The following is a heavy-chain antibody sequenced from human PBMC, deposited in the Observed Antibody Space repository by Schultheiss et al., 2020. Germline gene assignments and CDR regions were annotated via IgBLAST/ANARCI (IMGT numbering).Heavy chain of an antibody. J-gene: IGHJ6*02. CDR1: GFTFSSYW. CDR2: ISSSGSTI. D-gene: IGHD3-22*01. V-gene: IGHV3-48*04. CDR3: ARASQRLYDSSGYNYYYYYGMDV. Sequence: GGSLRLSCEASGFTFSSYWMSWVRQAPGKGLEWVSYISSSGSTIYYADSVKGRFTISRDNAKNSLYLQMNSLRAEDTAVYYCARASQRLYDSSGYNYYYYYGMDVWGQGTTVTVSS.